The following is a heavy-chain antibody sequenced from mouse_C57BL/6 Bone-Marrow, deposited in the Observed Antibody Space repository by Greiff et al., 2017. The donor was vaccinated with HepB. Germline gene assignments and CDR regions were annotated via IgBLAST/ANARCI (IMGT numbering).Heavy chain of an antibody. J-gene: IGHJ2*01. V-gene: IGHV1-76*01. CDR2: IYPGSGNT. Sequence: VKLQQSGAELVRPGASVKLSCKASGYTFTDYYINWVKQRPGQGLEWIARIYPGSGNTYYNEKFKGKATLTAEKSSSTAYMQLSSLTSEDSAVYFCARRAVVARYFDYWGQGTTLTVSS. D-gene: IGHD1-1*01. CDR1: GYTFTDYY. CDR3: ARRAVVARYFDY.